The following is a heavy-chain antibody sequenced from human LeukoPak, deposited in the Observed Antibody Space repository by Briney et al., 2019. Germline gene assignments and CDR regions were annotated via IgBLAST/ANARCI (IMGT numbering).Heavy chain of an antibody. CDR1: GYTFTGYY. Sequence: ASVKVSCKASGYTFTGYYMHWVRQAPGQGLEWMGWINPNSGGTNYAQKFQGRVTMTRDTSISTAYMELSRLRSDDTAVYYCATEERYDFWSGSPNWLDPWGQGTLVTVSS. CDR2: INPNSGGT. V-gene: IGHV1-2*02. D-gene: IGHD3-3*01. CDR3: ATEERYDFWSGSPNWLDP. J-gene: IGHJ5*02.